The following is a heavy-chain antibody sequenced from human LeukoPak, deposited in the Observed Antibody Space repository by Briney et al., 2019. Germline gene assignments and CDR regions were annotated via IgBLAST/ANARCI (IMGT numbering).Heavy chain of an antibody. CDR1: GYTFSSYA. CDR3: ARDMSFCSSTSCGDFEY. V-gene: IGHV1-3*01. J-gene: IGHJ4*02. CDR2: SNAGSGNT. D-gene: IGHD2-2*01. Sequence: ASVKVSCKASGYTFSSYAMHWVRQAPGQGLEWMGWSNAGSGNTKYSQKFQGRVTITRDTSASTAYMEMSSLRSEDTAVYYCARDMSFCSSTSCGDFEYWGQGTLVTVSS.